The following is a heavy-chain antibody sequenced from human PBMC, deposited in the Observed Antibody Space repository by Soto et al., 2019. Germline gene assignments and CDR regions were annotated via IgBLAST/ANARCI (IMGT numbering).Heavy chain of an antibody. Sequence: PGGSLRLSCAASGFTFSSYWMHWVRQAPGKELVWVSRINSDGSSTSYADSVKGRFTISRDNAKNTLYLQMNSLRAEDTAVYYCARAPTYYYYGMDVWGQGTTVTVSS. CDR1: GFTFSSYW. J-gene: IGHJ6*02. V-gene: IGHV3-74*01. CDR3: ARAPTYYYYGMDV. CDR2: INSDGSST.